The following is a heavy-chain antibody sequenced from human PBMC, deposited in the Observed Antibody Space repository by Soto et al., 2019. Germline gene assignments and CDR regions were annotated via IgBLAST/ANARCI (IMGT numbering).Heavy chain of an antibody. CDR2: ISNGGDTT. CDR1: GFTFSDYG. J-gene: IGHJ4*02. Sequence: GGSLRLSCAASGFTFSDYGMSWVRQAPGKGLEWVSLISNGGDTTYYADPVKGRFTISRDNSKNTLYLQVNSLRAEDTAVYYCATQDFRGPTGTTWGQGTLVTVSS. V-gene: IGHV3-23*01. CDR3: ATQDFRGPTGTT. D-gene: IGHD1-1*01.